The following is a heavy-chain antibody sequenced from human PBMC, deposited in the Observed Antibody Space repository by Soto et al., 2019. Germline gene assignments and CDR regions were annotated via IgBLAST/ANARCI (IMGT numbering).Heavy chain of an antibody. V-gene: IGHV5-51*01. CDR1: GYSFTSYW. Sequence: ESVKISFKGSGYSFTSYWIGWVRQIPGKGLEWMGIIYPGDSDTRYSPSFQGQVTISADKSISTAYLQWSSLKASDTAMYYCARATYYDSSGYYLGLAYWGQGTLVTVSS. CDR2: IYPGDSDT. D-gene: IGHD3-22*01. CDR3: ARATYYDSSGYYLGLAY. J-gene: IGHJ4*02.